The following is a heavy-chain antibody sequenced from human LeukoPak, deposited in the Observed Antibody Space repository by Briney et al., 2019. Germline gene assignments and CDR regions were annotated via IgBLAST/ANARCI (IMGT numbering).Heavy chain of an antibody. J-gene: IGHJ3*02. CDR1: GGSISSGSYY. D-gene: IGHD3-10*01. CDR2: IYYSGST. V-gene: IGHV4-61*01. CDR3: ARRPTHDSLWFGELSSFDAFDI. Sequence: KPSETLSLTCTVSGGSISSGSYYWNWIRQPPGKGLEWIGYIYYSGSTNYNPSLKSRVTISVDTSKNQFSLKLSSVTAADTAVYYCARRPTHDSLWFGELSSFDAFDIWGQGTMVTVSS.